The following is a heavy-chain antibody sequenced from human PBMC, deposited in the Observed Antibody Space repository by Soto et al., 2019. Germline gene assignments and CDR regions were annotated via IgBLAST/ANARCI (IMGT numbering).Heavy chain of an antibody. CDR1: GSSINSSGYY. CDR3: ARLPSRHLVDY. Sequence: SETLSLTCTVSGSSINSSGYYWGWIRQPPGEGLEWIGSMFYGVSTYYNPSLKSRVTVSVDTSKNQFSLNLRSVTAADTAVYYCARLPSRHLVDYWGQGTLVTVSS. V-gene: IGHV4-39*01. CDR2: MFYGVST. J-gene: IGHJ4*02. D-gene: IGHD3-3*02.